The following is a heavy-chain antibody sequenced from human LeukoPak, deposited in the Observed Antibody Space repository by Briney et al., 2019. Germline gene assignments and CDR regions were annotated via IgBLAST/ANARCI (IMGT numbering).Heavy chain of an antibody. J-gene: IGHJ4*02. Sequence: GASVKVSCKASGYTFTSYDINWVRQATGQGLEWMRWLNPNSGNTGYAQKFQGRVTMTRNTSISTAYMELSSLRSEDTAVYYCARGRTHYDYVWGSYQGPNDYWGQGTLVTVSS. V-gene: IGHV1-8*01. D-gene: IGHD3-16*02. CDR1: GYTFTSYD. CDR3: ARGRTHYDYVWGSYQGPNDY. CDR2: LNPNSGNT.